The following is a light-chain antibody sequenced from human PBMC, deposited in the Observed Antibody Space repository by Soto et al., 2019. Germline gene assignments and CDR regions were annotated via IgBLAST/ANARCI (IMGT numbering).Light chain of an antibody. J-gene: IGLJ3*02. CDR3: ATWGANLRV. CDR1: SSNIGDHY. V-gene: IGLV1-51*01. CDR2: DDN. Sequence: QSVLTQPPSVSAAPGQKVIISCCGSSSNIGDHYVFWYQQFPGTAPRLLIYDDNKRPPGIPDRFSGSKSATSATLGITGLQTGDEADYYCATWGANLRVFGGGTKLTVL.